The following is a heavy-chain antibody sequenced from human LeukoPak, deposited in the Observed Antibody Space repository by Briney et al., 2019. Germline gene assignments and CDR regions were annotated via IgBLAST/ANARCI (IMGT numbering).Heavy chain of an antibody. V-gene: IGHV1-24*01. CDR2: LDPEDGET. J-gene: IGHJ3*02. CDR3: ATDSNCGGGRCGAFDI. D-gene: IGHD2-21*01. CDR1: GYTLTELS. Sequence: ASVKVSCKVSGYTLTELSIHWVRQAPGKGLEWMGGLDPEDGETIYAQKFQGRLTMTGDTSTDTAYMELSSLKSEDTAVYYCATDSNCGGGRCGAFDIWGQGTMVTVSS.